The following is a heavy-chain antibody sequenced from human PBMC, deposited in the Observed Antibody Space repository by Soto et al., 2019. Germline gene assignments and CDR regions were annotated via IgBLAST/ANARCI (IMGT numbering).Heavy chain of an antibody. V-gene: IGHV3-7*05. J-gene: IGHJ4*02. CDR2: INEDGSER. Sequence: EVQLVESGGGLVQPGGSLRLSCAASGFTFSTYWMSWVRQTPGKGLEWVANINEDGSERYYVDSVKGRFTISRDNATNSLYLQMSSLRGEDTAVYYCARVWFRGYWGQGTLVTVSS. CDR1: GFTFSTYW. D-gene: IGHD2-21*01. CDR3: ARVWFRGY.